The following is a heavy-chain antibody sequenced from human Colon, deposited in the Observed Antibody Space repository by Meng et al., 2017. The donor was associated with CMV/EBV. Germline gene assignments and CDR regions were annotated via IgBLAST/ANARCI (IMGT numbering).Heavy chain of an antibody. CDR3: GTFGGDFDY. J-gene: IGHJ4*02. Sequence: QVQRMQVGAELRESGASVKVSCKASGYTFTGYLIHWVRQAPGQGLEWMGWINPYSGDTIYAQKFEVGVTMTRDASITTAYLELSSLKSDDTAVYYCGTFGGDFDYWGQGTLVTVSS. CDR2: INPYSGDT. CDR1: GYTFTGYL. V-gene: IGHV1-2*02. D-gene: IGHD3-3*01.